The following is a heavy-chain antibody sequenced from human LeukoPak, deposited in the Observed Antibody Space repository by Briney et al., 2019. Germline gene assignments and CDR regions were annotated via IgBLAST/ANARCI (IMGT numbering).Heavy chain of an antibody. CDR1: GFTFSSYA. D-gene: IGHD5-18*01. CDR2: ISGSGGST. CDR3: AREVVYSYGYSYDY. V-gene: IGHV3-23*01. Sequence: GGSLRLSCAASGFTFSSYAMSWARQAPGEGLEWVSAISGSGGSTYYADSVKGRFTISRDNSKNTLYLQMNSLRAEDTAVYYCAREVVYSYGYSYDYWGQGTLVTVSS. J-gene: IGHJ4*02.